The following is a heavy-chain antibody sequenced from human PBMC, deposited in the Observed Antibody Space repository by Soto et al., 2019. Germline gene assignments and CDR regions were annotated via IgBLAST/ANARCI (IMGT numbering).Heavy chain of an antibody. V-gene: IGHV4-59*08. CDR1: GGSISSYY. Sequence: SETLSLTCTVSGGSISSYYWSWIRQPPGKGLEWIGYIYYSGSTNYNPSLKSRVTISVDTSKNQFSLKLSSVTAADTAVYYCARHVPDLDISTVFSTFDIWGRGTMVTVSS. CDR2: IYYSGST. J-gene: IGHJ3*02. D-gene: IGHD3-9*01. CDR3: ARHVPDLDISTVFSTFDI.